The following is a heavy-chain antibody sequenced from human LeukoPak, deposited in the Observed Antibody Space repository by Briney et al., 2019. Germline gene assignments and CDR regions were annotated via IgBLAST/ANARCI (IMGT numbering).Heavy chain of an antibody. J-gene: IGHJ6*02. CDR2: INHSGST. CDR1: GGSFSGYY. V-gene: IGHV4-34*01. Sequence: SETLSLTCTVYGGSFSGYYWSWIRQPPGKGLEWIGEINHSGSTNYNPSLKSRVTISVDTSKNQFSLKLSSVTAADTAVYYCARLGSQYSWKGGYYYGMDVWGQGTTVTVSS. CDR3: ARLGSQYSWKGGYYYGMDV. D-gene: IGHD1-1*01.